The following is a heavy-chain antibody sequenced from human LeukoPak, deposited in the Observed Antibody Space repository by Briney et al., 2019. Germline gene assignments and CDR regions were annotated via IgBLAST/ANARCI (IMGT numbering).Heavy chain of an antibody. CDR3: AKKISGGYVPFDY. CDR2: ISGSGGST. CDR1: GFTFSSYA. D-gene: IGHD5-12*01. J-gene: IGHJ4*02. Sequence: GGSLRLSCAASGFTFSSYAMSWVRQAPGKGLEGVSAISGSGGSTYYADSVKGRFTISRDNSKNTLYLQMNSLRAEDTAVYYCAKKISGGYVPFDYWGQGTLVTVSS. V-gene: IGHV3-23*01.